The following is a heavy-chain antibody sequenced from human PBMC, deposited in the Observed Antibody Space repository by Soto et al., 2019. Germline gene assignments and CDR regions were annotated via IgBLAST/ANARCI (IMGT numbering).Heavy chain of an antibody. Sequence: SETLSLTCAVYGGSFSGYYWSWIRQPPGKGLEWIGEINHSGSTNYNPSLKSRVTISVDTSKNQFSLKLSSVTAADTAVYYCARGRGYSSSWYFTGWGHGTLVTVSS. CDR2: INHSGST. J-gene: IGHJ4*01. CDR1: GGSFSGYY. CDR3: ARGRGYSSSWYFTG. D-gene: IGHD6-13*01. V-gene: IGHV4-34*01.